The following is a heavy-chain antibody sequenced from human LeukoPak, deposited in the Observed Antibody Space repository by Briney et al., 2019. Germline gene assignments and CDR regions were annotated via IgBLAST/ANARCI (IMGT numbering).Heavy chain of an antibody. CDR3: ASKAGSFDY. J-gene: IGHJ4*02. Sequence: SETLSLTCAVYGGSFSGYYWSWIRQPPGKGLEWIGEINHSGSTNYNPSLKSRVTISVDKSKNQFSLKLSSVTAADTAVYYCASKAGSFDYWGQGTLVTVSS. D-gene: IGHD6-13*01. CDR1: GGSFSGYY. CDR2: INHSGST. V-gene: IGHV4-34*01.